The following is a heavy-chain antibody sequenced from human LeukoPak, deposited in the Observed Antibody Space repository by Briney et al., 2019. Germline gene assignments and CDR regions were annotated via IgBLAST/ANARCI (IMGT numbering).Heavy chain of an antibody. CDR2: IRQDGGEK. CDR1: GFTSTSYW. D-gene: IGHD6-13*01. J-gene: IGHJ4*01. V-gene: IGHV3-7*01. CDR3: ARDGTAPGLYFDL. Sequence: GGSLRLSCAVSGFTSTSYWMNWVRQAPGKGLEWVASIRQDGGEKSYVDSVKGRFTISRDNTKDSLYLQMSSLRAEDTAVYYCARDGTAPGLYFDLWGQGTLVTVSS.